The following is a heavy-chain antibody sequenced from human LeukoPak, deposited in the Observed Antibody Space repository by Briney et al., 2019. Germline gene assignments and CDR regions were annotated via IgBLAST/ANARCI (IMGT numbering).Heavy chain of an antibody. D-gene: IGHD4-17*01. J-gene: IGHJ5*02. CDR1: GYTFTSYD. CDR2: MNPNSGNT. V-gene: IGHV1-8*02. Sequence: GASVKVSCKASGYTFTSYDINWVRQATGQGLEWMGWMNPNSGNTGYAQKFRGRVTMTRNTSISTAYMELSSLTSEDTAVYYCAKDYGGYDWFDPWGQGTLVTVSS. CDR3: AKDYGGYDWFDP.